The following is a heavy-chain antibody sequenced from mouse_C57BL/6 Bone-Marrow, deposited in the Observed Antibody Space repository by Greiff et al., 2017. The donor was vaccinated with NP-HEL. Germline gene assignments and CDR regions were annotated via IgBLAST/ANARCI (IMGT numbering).Heavy chain of an antibody. CDR1: GYTFTSYW. CDR2: IDPSDSET. D-gene: IGHD2-1*01. Sequence: QVQLQQPGAELVRPGSSVKLSCKASGYTFTSYWMHWVKQRPIQGLEWIGNIDPSDSETHYNQKFKDKATLTVDKSSSTAYMQLSSLTSEDSAVYYCARVPLLQHYAMDYWGQGTSVTVSS. V-gene: IGHV1-52*01. J-gene: IGHJ4*01. CDR3: ARVPLLQHYAMDY.